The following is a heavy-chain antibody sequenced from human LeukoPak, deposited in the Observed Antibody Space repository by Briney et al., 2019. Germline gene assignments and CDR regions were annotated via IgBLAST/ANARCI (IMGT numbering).Heavy chain of an antibody. Sequence: GGSLRLSCAASGFTFSSYSMNWVRQAPGKGLEWVSSISSSSYIYYADSVKGRFTISRDNAKNSLYLQMNSLRAEDTAVYYCARGRYYDFWSGYYTLWGQGTLVTVSS. CDR3: ARGRYYDFWSGYYTL. D-gene: IGHD3-3*01. CDR2: ISSSSYI. J-gene: IGHJ4*02. V-gene: IGHV3-21*01. CDR1: GFTFSSYS.